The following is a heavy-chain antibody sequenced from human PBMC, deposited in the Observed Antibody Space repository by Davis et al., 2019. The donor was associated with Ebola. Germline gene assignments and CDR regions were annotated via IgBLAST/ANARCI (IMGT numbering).Heavy chain of an antibody. D-gene: IGHD4-17*01. Sequence: GESLKISCAASGFTFSDYYMSWVRQAPGKGLEWVSVIYSGGSTYYADSVKGRFTISRDNSKNTLYLQMNSLRPEDTAVYYCARDSDDYCFDYWGQGTLVTVSS. CDR3: ARDSDDYCFDY. J-gene: IGHJ4*02. CDR1: GFTFSDYY. CDR2: IYSGGST. V-gene: IGHV3-66*02.